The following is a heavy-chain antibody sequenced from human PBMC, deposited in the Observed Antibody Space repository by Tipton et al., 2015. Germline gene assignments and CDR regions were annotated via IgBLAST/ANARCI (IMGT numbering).Heavy chain of an antibody. CDR1: GFILDGYA. D-gene: IGHD6-19*01. Sequence: QLVQSGGGLVQPGGSLRLSCAVSGFILDGYAMHWVRQAPGKGLEWVSGFDWRSDRRDYADSVRGRFTISRDNAKNSLDLQMSSLRAEDTAVYYCARAPGSGWVGTWGQGTLVTVSS. CDR2: FDWRSDRR. V-gene: IGHV3-9*01. J-gene: IGHJ5*02. CDR3: ARAPGSGWVGT.